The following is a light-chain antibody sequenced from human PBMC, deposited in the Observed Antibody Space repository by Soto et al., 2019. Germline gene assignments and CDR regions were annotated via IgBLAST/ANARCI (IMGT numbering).Light chain of an antibody. CDR2: SNN. V-gene: IGLV1-44*01. CDR1: SSNIGSNT. J-gene: IGLJ2*01. CDR3: QSYDRNLIGSVI. Sequence: QSVLTQPPSASGTPGQRVTISCSGSSSNIGSNTVNWYQQLPGTAPKLLIYSNNQRPSGVPDRFSGSKSGTSASLAISGLQSEDEADYYCQSYDRNLIGSVIFGGGTKLTVL.